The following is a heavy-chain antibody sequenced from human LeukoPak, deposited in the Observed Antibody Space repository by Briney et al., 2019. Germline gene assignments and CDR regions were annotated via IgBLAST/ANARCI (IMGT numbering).Heavy chain of an antibody. D-gene: IGHD3-10*01. CDR3: ARGQRRRASLLWFGEYYYYYYMDV. Sequence: PGGSLRLSCAASGFTFDDYAMHWVRQAPGKGLEWVSGISWKSGSIGYADSMKGRFTISRDNAKNSLYLQMNSLRTEDTAVYYCARGQRRRASLLWFGEYYYYYYMDVWGKGTTVTVSS. V-gene: IGHV3-9*01. J-gene: IGHJ6*03. CDR2: ISWKSGSI. CDR1: GFTFDDYA.